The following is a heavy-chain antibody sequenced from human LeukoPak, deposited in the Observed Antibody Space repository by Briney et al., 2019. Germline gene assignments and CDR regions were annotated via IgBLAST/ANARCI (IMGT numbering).Heavy chain of an antibody. CDR2: ISGSGGST. CDR3: AKDPDIWDSHAFDI. V-gene: IGHV3-23*01. J-gene: IGHJ3*02. Sequence: SGGSLRLSCAASGFTFSSYAMSGVRQAPGKGLEWVSAISGSGGSTYYADSVKGRFTISRDNSKNTLYLQMNSLRAEDTAVYYCAKDPDIWDSHAFDIWGQGTMVTVSS. D-gene: IGHD2-15*01. CDR1: GFTFSSYA.